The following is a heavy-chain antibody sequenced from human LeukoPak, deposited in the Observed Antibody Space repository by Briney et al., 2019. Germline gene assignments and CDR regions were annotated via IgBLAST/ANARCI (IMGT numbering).Heavy chain of an antibody. Sequence: ASVKVSCKASGYTFTTYGISWVRQAPGQGLEWMGWINPYNGDTNYAQKLQGRVTMTTDTSTSTAYMELRSLRSDDTAVYYCARSGRYDSSGYYYGGPEYFQHWGQGTLVTVS. CDR1: GYTFTTYG. CDR3: ARSGRYDSSGYYYGGPEYFQH. V-gene: IGHV1-18*01. CDR2: INPYNGDT. D-gene: IGHD3-22*01. J-gene: IGHJ1*01.